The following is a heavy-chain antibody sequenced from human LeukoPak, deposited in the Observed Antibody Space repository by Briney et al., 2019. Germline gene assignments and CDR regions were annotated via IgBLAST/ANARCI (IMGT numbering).Heavy chain of an antibody. CDR2: IYYSGST. V-gene: IGHV4-31*03. Sequence: SETLSLTCTVSGGSISSGGYYWSWIRQHPGRGLEWIGYIYYSGSTYYNPSLKSRVTISVDTSKNQFSLKLSSVTAADTAVHYCARRSVAAGYFDYWGQGTLVTVSS. CDR1: GGSISSGGYY. D-gene: IGHD6-13*01. CDR3: ARRSVAAGYFDY. J-gene: IGHJ4*02.